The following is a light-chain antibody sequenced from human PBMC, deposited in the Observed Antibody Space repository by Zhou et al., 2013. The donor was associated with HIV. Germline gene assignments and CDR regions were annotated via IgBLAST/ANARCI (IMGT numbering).Light chain of an antibody. CDR3: QQYDSLVLT. CDR1: QSISSW. J-gene: IGKJ3*01. V-gene: IGKV1-5*01. Sequence: DIQMTQSPSTLSASVGDRVTITCRASQSISSWLAWYQQKPGKAPKLLIYGASRLQSGVPSRFSGRGSGTDFTFTISSLQPEDIATYYCQQYDSLVLTFGPGTKVDIK. CDR2: GAS.